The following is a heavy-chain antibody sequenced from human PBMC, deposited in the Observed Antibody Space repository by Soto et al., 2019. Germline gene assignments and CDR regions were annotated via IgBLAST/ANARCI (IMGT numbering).Heavy chain of an antibody. D-gene: IGHD2-15*01. J-gene: IGHJ6*02. CDR3: ARGDREDILVVVGARPGEYGIDI. CDR2: IAYDGSNA. V-gene: IGHV3-30-3*01. CDR1: GFPFQKHA. Sequence: TGGFLEISCSAPGFPFQKHAIHRGPQGPGKGVGGLAVIAYDGSNAFYRDSVKGRFTISRDNSKNTLYLHMNSLRSEDTGVYYCARGDREDILVVVGARPGEYGIDIWGQGTTVTVSS.